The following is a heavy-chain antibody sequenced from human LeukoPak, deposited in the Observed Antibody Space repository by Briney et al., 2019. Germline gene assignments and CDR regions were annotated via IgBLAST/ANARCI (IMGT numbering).Heavy chain of an antibody. V-gene: IGHV3-23*01. J-gene: IGHJ4*02. CDR3: AKEGVFGGWIEGKTFDY. D-gene: IGHD6-19*01. CDR1: GFTFSSYG. CDR2: ISGSGGST. Sequence: GGSLRLSCAASGFTFSSYGMSWVRQAPGKGLEWVSAISGSGGSTYYADSVKGRFTISRDNSKNTLYLQMDSLRAEDTAVYYCAKEGVFGGWIEGKTFDYWGQGTLVTVSS.